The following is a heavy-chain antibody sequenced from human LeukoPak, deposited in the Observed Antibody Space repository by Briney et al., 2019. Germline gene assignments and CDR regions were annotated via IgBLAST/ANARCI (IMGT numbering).Heavy chain of an antibody. V-gene: IGHV3-30-3*01. CDR1: GFTFSSYA. J-gene: IGHJ4*02. CDR3: ARDRTPPRIAVAGTIDY. Sequence: GGSLRLSCAASGFTFSSYAMHWVRQAPGKGLEWVAVISYDGSNKYYADSVKGRFTISRDNSKNMLYLQMNSLRAEDTAVYYCARDRTPPRIAVAGTIDYWGQGTLVTVSS. CDR2: ISYDGSNK. D-gene: IGHD6-19*01.